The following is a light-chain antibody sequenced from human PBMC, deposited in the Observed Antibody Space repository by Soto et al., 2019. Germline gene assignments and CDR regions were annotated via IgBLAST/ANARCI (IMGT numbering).Light chain of an antibody. CDR3: LQHESYPRA. Sequence: IQMTQSPSSLSASVGDRDTITCRASQGITHYLGWYQQKPGKAPKRLIFDVSTLQSGVPSRFSGSGSGTQFTLTISNLQPEDFPTYYCLQHESYPRAFGQGTKLEL. V-gene: IGKV1-17*02. CDR2: DVS. J-gene: IGKJ2*01. CDR1: QGITHY.